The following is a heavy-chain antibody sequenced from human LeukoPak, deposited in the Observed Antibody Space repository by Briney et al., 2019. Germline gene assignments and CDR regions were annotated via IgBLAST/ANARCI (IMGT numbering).Heavy chain of an antibody. J-gene: IGHJ6*03. Sequence: GGSLRLSCAASGFTFSSYEMNWVRQAPGKGLEWVSYISSSGSTIYYADSVKGRFTISRDNAKNSLYLQMNSLRAEDTAVYYCARIWELLYYVDVWGKGTTVTISS. V-gene: IGHV3-48*03. CDR3: ARIWELLYYVDV. D-gene: IGHD1-26*01. CDR2: ISSSGSTI. CDR1: GFTFSSYE.